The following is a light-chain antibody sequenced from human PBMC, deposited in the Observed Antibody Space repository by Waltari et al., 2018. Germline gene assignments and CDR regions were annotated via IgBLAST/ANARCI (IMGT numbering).Light chain of an antibody. V-gene: IGLV1-51*01. J-gene: IGLJ2*01. CDR2: DNN. Sequence: QSVLTQPPSVSAAPGQKVTIPCSGGGSNIGSNYVSWYQQLPGTSPKFVISDNNRRPSGIPNRFSGSKSGASATLGITGLQTGDEADYYCGTWDSSLSIGVFGGGTKLTVL. CDR3: GTWDSSLSIGV. CDR1: GSNIGSNY.